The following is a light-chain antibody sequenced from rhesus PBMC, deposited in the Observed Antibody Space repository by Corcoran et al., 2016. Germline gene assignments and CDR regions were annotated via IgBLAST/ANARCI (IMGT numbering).Light chain of an antibody. V-gene: IGKV3-42*01. CDR1: QSVSSS. Sequence: EIVMTQSPATLSLSPGERATLSCRASQSVSSSLVWFQQKPGQAPKLLIYGESSRATGIPDRLSGSWSGTEFTLTISSLEPEDVGIYYCQQDYSWPWTFGQGTKVEIK. CDR2: GES. J-gene: IGKJ1*01. CDR3: QQDYSWPWT.